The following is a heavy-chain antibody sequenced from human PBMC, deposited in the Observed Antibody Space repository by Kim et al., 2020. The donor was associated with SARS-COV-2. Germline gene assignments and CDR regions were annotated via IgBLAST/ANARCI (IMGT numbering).Heavy chain of an antibody. J-gene: IGHJ4*02. CDR1: GGSISSYY. V-gene: IGHV4-4*07. Sequence: SETLSLTCTVSGGSISSYYWSWIRQPAGKGLEWIGRIYTSGSTNYNPSLKSRVTMSVDTSKNQFSLKLSSVTAADTAVYYCARINYDFWSGYPVIDYWGQGTLVTVSS. D-gene: IGHD3-3*01. CDR2: IYTSGST. CDR3: ARINYDFWSGYPVIDY.